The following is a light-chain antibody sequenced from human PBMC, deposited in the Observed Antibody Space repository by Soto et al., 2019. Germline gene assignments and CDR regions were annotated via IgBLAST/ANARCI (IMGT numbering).Light chain of an antibody. CDR2: EVT. J-gene: IGLJ1*01. V-gene: IGLV2-8*01. CDR1: SSDIGGYNY. CDR3: SSYGGSNNPHV. Sequence: QSALTQPPSASGSPGQSVTISCTGTSSDIGGYNYVSWYQHHPGKAPKLIIFEVTKRPSGVPDRFSGSKSGNTASLTVSGIQAEDEADYYCSSYGGSNNPHVFGTGTKLTVL.